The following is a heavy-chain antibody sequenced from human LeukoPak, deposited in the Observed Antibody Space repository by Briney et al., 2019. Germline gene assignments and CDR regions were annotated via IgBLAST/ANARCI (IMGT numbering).Heavy chain of an antibody. CDR2: ISGSGGST. CDR1: GFTFSSYA. V-gene: IGHV3-23*01. D-gene: IGHD2-2*02. CDR3: AKLSSTSCYKNYFDY. J-gene: IGHJ4*02. Sequence: GGSLRLSCAASGFTFSSYAMSWVRQAPGKGLEWVSAISGSGGSTYYADSVKGRFTISRDNSKNTLYLQMNGLRAEDTAVYYCAKLSSTSCYKNYFDYWGQGTLVTVSS.